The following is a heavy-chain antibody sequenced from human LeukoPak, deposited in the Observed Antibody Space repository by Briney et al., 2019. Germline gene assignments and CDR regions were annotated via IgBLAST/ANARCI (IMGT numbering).Heavy chain of an antibody. CDR1: GYTFTGYY. V-gene: IGHV1-2*02. CDR3: ARDYGGGYSYGYGWFDP. D-gene: IGHD5-18*01. J-gene: IGHJ5*02. Sequence: ASVKVSCKASGYTFTGYYMHWVRQAPGQGLEWMGWINPNSGGTNYAQKFQGRVTMTRDTSISTAYMELSRLRSDDTAVYYCARDYGGGYSYGYGWFDPWGQGTLVTVSS. CDR2: INPNSGGT.